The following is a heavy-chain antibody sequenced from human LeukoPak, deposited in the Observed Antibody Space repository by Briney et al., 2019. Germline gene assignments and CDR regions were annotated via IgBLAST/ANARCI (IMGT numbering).Heavy chain of an antibody. CDR2: IYHSGST. D-gene: IGHD2-15*01. CDR3: ARGVVAAKGTFDY. J-gene: IGHJ4*02. Sequence: KPSETLSLTCTVSGYSISSGYYWGWIRQPPGKGLEWIGSIYHSGSTYYNPSLKSRVTISVGTSKNQFSLKLSSVTAADTAVYYCARGVVAAKGTFDYWGQGTLVTVSS. V-gene: IGHV4-38-2*02. CDR1: GYSISSGYY.